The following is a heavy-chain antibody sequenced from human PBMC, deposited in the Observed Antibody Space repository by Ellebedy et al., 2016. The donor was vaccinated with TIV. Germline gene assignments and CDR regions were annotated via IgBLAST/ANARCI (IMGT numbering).Heavy chain of an antibody. V-gene: IGHV3-7*04. CDR2: IKQDGSEE. D-gene: IGHD6-19*01. CDR1: GFTVSSYW. J-gene: IGHJ4*02. CDR3: ARGSGWIIDY. Sequence: PGGSLRLSCTDSGFTVSSYWMQWVRQAPGKGLEWVANIKQDGSEEYYLDSVEGRFTISRDNAKKSLYLQMNSLRSEDTAVYYCARGSGWIIDYWGQGTLVTVSS.